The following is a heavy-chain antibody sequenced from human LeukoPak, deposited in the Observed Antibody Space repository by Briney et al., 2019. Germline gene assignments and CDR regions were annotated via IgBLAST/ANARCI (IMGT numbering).Heavy chain of an antibody. CDR3: ARSGNYYGSGSYFFLDYYYYYYMDV. D-gene: IGHD3-10*01. Sequence: ASVKVSCKASGYTFTSYAISWVRQAPGQGLEWMGWINPNSGGTNYAQKFQGRVTMTRDTSISTAYMELSRLRSDDTAVYYCARSGNYYGSGSYFFLDYYYYYYMDVWGKGTTVTVSS. V-gene: IGHV1-2*02. J-gene: IGHJ6*03. CDR2: INPNSGGT. CDR1: GYTFTSYA.